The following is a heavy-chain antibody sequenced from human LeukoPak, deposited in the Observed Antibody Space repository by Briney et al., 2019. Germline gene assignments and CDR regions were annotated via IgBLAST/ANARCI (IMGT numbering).Heavy chain of an antibody. CDR1: GYTFTSYY. Sequence: ASVKVSCKASGYTFTSYYMHWVRQAPGQGLEWMGIIYPSGGSTSYAQKFQGRVTMTRDTSTSTVYMELSSLRSEDTAVYYCARGLLWFGELPHGAFDIWGQGTMVTVSS. D-gene: IGHD3-10*01. CDR3: ARGLLWFGELPHGAFDI. V-gene: IGHV1-46*01. J-gene: IGHJ3*02. CDR2: IYPSGGST.